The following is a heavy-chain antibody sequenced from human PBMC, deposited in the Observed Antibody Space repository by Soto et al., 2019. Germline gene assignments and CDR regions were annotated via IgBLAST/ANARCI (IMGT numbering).Heavy chain of an antibody. Sequence: EVQLVESGGGLVQPGGAPRPSCAASGFTFSSYWMDWGRQAWGEGLVWVSRIKSDGTSKSYADSVKGRFTISRDNAKNTVYLQMNSLRVEDTAVYYCARGIRNYYGVDVWGQGTTVTVSS. CDR1: GFTFSSYW. J-gene: IGHJ6*02. V-gene: IGHV3-74*01. CDR3: ARGIRNYYGVDV. CDR2: IKSDGTSK.